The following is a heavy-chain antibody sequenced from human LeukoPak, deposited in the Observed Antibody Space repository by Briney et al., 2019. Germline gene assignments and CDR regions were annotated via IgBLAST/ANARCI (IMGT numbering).Heavy chain of an antibody. Sequence: SVTVSCTASGGTFSSYAISWVRQAPGQGLEWMGGIIPIFGTANYAQKFQGRVTITADESTSTAYMELSSLRSEDTAVYYCATGAKRGATYFDYWGQGTPVTVSS. CDR2: IIPIFGTA. D-gene: IGHD1-26*01. J-gene: IGHJ4*02. V-gene: IGHV1-69*13. CDR1: GGTFSSYA. CDR3: ATGAKRGATYFDY.